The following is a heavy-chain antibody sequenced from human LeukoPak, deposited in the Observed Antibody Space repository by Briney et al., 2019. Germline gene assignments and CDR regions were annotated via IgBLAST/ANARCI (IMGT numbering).Heavy chain of an antibody. CDR2: IIPIFGTA. Sequence: SVKVSCKASGGTFSGYAISWVRQAPGQGLEWMGGIIPIFGTANYAQKFQGRVTITADESTSTAYMELSSLRSEDTAVYYCARESHCSSTSCYLDYWGQGTLVTVSS. J-gene: IGHJ4*02. V-gene: IGHV1-69*01. CDR3: ARESHCSSTSCYLDY. D-gene: IGHD2-2*01. CDR1: GGTFSGYA.